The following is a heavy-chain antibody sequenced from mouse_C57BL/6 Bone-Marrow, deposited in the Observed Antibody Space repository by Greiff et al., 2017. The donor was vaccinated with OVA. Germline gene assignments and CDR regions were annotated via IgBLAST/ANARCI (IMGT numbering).Heavy chain of an antibody. J-gene: IGHJ4*01. V-gene: IGHV1-59*01. CDR2: IDPSDSYT. Sequence: QVQLQQSGAELVRPGTSVKLSCKASGYTFTSYWMHWVKQRPGQGLEWIGVIDPSDSYTNYNQKFKGKATLTVDTSSSTAYMQLSSLTSEDSAVYYCARSAYGSSYYAMDYWGQGTSVTVSS. CDR3: ARSAYGSSYYAMDY. D-gene: IGHD1-1*01. CDR1: GYTFTSYW.